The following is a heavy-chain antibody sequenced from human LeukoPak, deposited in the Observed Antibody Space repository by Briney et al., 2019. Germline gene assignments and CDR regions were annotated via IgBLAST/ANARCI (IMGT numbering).Heavy chain of an antibody. V-gene: IGHV1-2*04. CDR3: ARGYYYDSSGYYQLDY. CDR2: INLNNDDT. J-gene: IGHJ4*02. Sequence: ASVKVSCKTSGYTFTGYYMHWVRQAPGQGLEWMGWINLNNDDTNYAQKFQGWVTMTRDTSISTAYMELSRLRSDDTAVYYCARGYYYDSSGYYQLDYWGQGTLVTVSS. D-gene: IGHD3-22*01. CDR1: GYTFTGYY.